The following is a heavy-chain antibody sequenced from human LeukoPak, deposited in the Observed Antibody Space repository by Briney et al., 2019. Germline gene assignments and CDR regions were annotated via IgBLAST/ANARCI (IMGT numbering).Heavy chain of an antibody. CDR3: ARGHHYYDSSAYYY. CDR1: GFTLISYW. J-gene: IGHJ4*02. Sequence: QPGGSLRLSCAASGFTLISYWMHWVRQAPGKGLVWVSRINSDGSTTSYAASVKGRFTISRDTAKNTLYLQMNSLRAEDTAVYYCARGHHYYDSSAYYYWGQGTLVTVSS. CDR2: INSDGSTT. V-gene: IGHV3-74*01. D-gene: IGHD3-22*01.